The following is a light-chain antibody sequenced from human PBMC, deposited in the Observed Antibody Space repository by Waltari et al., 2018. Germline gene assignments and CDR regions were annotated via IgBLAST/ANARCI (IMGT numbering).Light chain of an antibody. CDR2: DAS. J-gene: IGKJ4*01. CDR3: QQYGLSLS. Sequence: EIVLTQSPGTLSLSPGERATLSCRASQSVSSSYLAWYQQKPGQAPRLLIYDASSRATGIPDRFSGSGSGTDFTLTISRLEPKDFAVYYCQQYGLSLSFGGGTKVEI. V-gene: IGKV3-20*01. CDR1: QSVSSSY.